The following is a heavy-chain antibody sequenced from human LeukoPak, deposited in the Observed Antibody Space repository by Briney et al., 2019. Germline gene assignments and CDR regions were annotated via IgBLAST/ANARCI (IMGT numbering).Heavy chain of an antibody. CDR3: ARHRALYSSSPWDAFDI. V-gene: IGHV4-39*01. Sequence: SETLSLTCTVSGGSISSSRSSWGWIRQPPGKGLEWIASISYSGSTYYNPSLKSRLTISVDTSKNQFSLKLSSVTAADTAVYYCARHRALYSSSPWDAFDIWGQGTMVTVSS. CDR2: ISYSGST. J-gene: IGHJ3*02. D-gene: IGHD6-13*01. CDR1: GGSISSSRSS.